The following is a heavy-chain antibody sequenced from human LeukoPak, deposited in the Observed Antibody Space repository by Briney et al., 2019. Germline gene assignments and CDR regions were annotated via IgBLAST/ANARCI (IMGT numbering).Heavy chain of an antibody. CDR1: GGSFSGYY. D-gene: IGHD6-19*01. CDR3: ARSFGYSSGWYFGC. CDR2: INHSGST. Sequence: PSETLSLTCAVYGGSFSGYYWSWIRQPPGKGLEWIGEINHSGSTNYNPSLKSRVTISVDTSKNQFSLKLSSVTAADTAVYYCARSFGYSSGWYFGCWGQGTLVTVSS. V-gene: IGHV4-34*01. J-gene: IGHJ4*02.